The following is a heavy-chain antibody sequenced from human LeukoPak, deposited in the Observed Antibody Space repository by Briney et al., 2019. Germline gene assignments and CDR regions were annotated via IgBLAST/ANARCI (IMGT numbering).Heavy chain of an antibody. J-gene: IGHJ4*02. CDR2: ISGSGGST. Sequence: GGSLRLSCAASGFTFSSYAVSWVRQAPGKGLEWVSAISGSGGSTYYADSVKGRFTISRDNSKNTLYLQMNSLRAEDTAVYYCATRPIFGEFVYWGQGTLVTVSS. V-gene: IGHV3-23*01. CDR3: ATRPIFGEFVY. CDR1: GFTFSSYA. D-gene: IGHD3-10*02.